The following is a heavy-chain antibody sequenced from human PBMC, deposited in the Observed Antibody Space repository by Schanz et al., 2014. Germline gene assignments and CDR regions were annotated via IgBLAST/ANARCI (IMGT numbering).Heavy chain of an antibody. CDR3: VRDSFFAFDY. CDR1: GFTFSSHW. J-gene: IGHJ4*02. D-gene: IGHD3-3*01. V-gene: IGHV3-48*01. Sequence: EVQLVESGGGLVKPGGFLRLSCAASGFTFSSHWMHWVRQDPGKGLEWVSYVSRSTPDIYYADSVKGRFTMSRDNAKNSVFLQMNSLRAEDTAVYYCVRDSFFAFDYWGQGTLVTVSS. CDR2: VSRSTPDI.